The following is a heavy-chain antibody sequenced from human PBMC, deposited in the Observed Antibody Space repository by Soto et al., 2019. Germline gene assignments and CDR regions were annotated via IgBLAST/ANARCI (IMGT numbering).Heavy chain of an antibody. CDR3: AKRYCSSTSCYALGNAATFDY. D-gene: IGHD2-2*01. Sequence: GGSLRLSCTASGFTFSSYALSWVRQAPGKGLEWVAAINYSGESTSFADSVKGRFTISRDNSKNTLYLQMNGLRAEDTAIYYCAKRYCSSTSCYALGNAATFDYWGQGTLVTVSS. CDR1: GFTFSSYA. CDR2: INYSGEST. J-gene: IGHJ4*02. V-gene: IGHV3-23*01.